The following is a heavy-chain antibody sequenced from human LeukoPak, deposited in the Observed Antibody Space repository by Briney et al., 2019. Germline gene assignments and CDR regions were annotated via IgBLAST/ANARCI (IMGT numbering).Heavy chain of an antibody. CDR3: ARDSGYSYGDFDY. V-gene: IGHV4-59*01. CDR2: IYYSGST. J-gene: IGHJ4*02. D-gene: IGHD5-18*01. Sequence: SETLSLTCTVSGGSISSYYWGWIRQPPGKGLEWIGYIYYSGSTNYNPSLKSRVTISVDTSKNQFSLKLGSVTAADTAVYYCARDSGYSYGDFDYWGQGTLVTVSS. CDR1: GGSISSYY.